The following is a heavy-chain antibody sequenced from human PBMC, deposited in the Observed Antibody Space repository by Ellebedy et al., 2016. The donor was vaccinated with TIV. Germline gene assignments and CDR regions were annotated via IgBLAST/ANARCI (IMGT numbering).Heavy chain of an antibody. D-gene: IGHD2-21*02. CDR3: TRWEHIVVVTAVYYFDY. J-gene: IGHJ4*02. Sequence: GGSLRLXXTASGFTFGDYAMSWFRQAPGKGLEWVGFIRSKAYGGTTEYAASVKGRFTISRDDSKSIAYLQMNSLKTEDTAVYYCTRWEHIVVVTAVYYFDYWGQGTLVTVSS. V-gene: IGHV3-49*03. CDR1: GFTFGDYA. CDR2: IRSKAYGGTT.